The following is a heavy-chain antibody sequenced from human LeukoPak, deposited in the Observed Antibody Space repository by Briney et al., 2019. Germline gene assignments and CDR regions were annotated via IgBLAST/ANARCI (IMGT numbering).Heavy chain of an antibody. CDR3: ARVHPGYKSAFLRAFDM. D-gene: IGHD1-14*01. J-gene: IGHJ3*02. CDR2: MNPKNGNT. Sequence: ASVKVSCKASGYTFTDYSMHWVRQAPGQGLEWLGWMNPKNGNTGYAQKFRGRVTITRDTSESIAYMELSGLRSDDTAVYYCARVHPGYKSAFLRAFDMWGQGTMVIVSS. V-gene: IGHV1-8*03. CDR1: GYTFTDYS.